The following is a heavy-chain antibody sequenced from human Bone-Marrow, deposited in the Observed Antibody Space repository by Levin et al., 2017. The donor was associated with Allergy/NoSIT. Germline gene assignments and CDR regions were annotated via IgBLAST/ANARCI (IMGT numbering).Heavy chain of an antibody. J-gene: IGHJ4*02. CDR3: ARERAVIAKDFDY. Sequence: ASVKVSCGASGSTFSSNYMHWVRQAPGQGLEWMGLIIPSGGRTIYAQKFQGRVTMTRDTSTSTVYMELSSLRSEDTAIYYCARERAVIAKDFDYWGQGTLVTVSS. V-gene: IGHV1-46*01. CDR2: IIPSGGRT. CDR1: GSTFSSNY. D-gene: IGHD2-21*01.